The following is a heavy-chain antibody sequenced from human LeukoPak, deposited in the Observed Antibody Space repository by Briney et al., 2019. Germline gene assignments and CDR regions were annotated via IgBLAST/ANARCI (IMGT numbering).Heavy chain of an antibody. D-gene: IGHD1-1*01. V-gene: IGHV1-2*02. Sequence: ASVKVSCKASGYTFTGYYMHWVRQAPGQGLEWMGWINPNSGGTNYAQKFQGRVTMTRDTSISTAYMELSRLRSDDTAVYYCARMPANWRTTSSGWFDPWGQGTLVTVSS. J-gene: IGHJ5*02. CDR1: GYTFTGYY. CDR2: INPNSGGT. CDR3: ARMPANWRTTSSGWFDP.